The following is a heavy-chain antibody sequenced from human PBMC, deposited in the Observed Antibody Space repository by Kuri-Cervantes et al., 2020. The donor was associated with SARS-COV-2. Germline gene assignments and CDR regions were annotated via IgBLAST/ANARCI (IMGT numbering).Heavy chain of an antibody. CDR2: IKQDGSEK. D-gene: IGHD3-3*01. CDR3: ARIKNDFWSGYYIGDAFDI. CDR1: GFTFDDYG. J-gene: IGHJ3*02. V-gene: IGHV3-7*01. Sequence: GETLKISCAASGFTFDDYGMSWVRQAPGKGLEWVANIKQDGSEKYYVDSVKGRFTISRDNAKNSLYLQMNSLRAEDTAVYYCARIKNDFWSGYYIGDAFDIWGQGTMVTVSS.